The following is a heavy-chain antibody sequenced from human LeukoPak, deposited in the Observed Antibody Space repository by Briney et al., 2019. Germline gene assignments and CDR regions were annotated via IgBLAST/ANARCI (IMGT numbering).Heavy chain of an antibody. CDR1: GFTFSSYA. CDR3: ASLAAAGDWYFDL. V-gene: IGHV3-30-3*01. CDR2: ISYDGSNK. D-gene: IGHD6-13*01. J-gene: IGHJ2*01. Sequence: GGSLRLSCAASGFTFSSYAMHWVRQAPGKGLEWVAVISYDGSNKYYADSVKGRFTISRDNSKNTLYLQMNNLRAEDTAVYYCASLAAAGDWYFDLWGRGTLVTVSS.